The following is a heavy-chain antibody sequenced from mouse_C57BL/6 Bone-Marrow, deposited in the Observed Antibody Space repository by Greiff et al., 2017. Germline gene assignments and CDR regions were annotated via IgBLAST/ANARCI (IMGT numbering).Heavy chain of an antibody. Sequence: GGGLVQPKVSLKLSCAASGFTFNTYAMHWVRQAPGKGLEWVARIRSKSSNYATYYADSVKDRFTISRDDSQSMLYLQMNNLKTEDTAMYYCVREGGRRRYFDYWGQGTTLTVSS. V-gene: IGHV10-3*01. CDR1: GFTFNTYA. CDR3: VREGGRRRYFDY. J-gene: IGHJ2*01. D-gene: IGHD1-1*01. CDR2: IRSKSSNYAT.